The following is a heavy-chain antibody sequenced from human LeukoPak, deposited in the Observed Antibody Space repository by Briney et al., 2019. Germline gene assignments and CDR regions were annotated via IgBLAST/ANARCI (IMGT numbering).Heavy chain of an antibody. CDR3: ARDSRTTKFDY. D-gene: IGHD1-7*01. CDR1: GFTFSSYG. J-gene: IGHJ4*02. CDR2: IWSDGSSQ. V-gene: IGHV3-33*08. Sequence: GRSLRLSCAASGFTFSSYGMHWVRQAPGKGLEWVAFIWSDGSSQYYADSVKGRFTISRDNSRNTVYLQMNSLRADDTALYYCARDSRTTKFDYWGQGTLVTVSS.